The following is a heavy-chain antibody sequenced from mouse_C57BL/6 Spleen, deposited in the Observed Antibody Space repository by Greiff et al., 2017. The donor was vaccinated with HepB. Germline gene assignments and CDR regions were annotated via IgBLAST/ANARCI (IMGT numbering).Heavy chain of an antibody. CDR3: ARPIYDGYYLYYLDY. J-gene: IGHJ2*01. Sequence: QVQLLQPGAELVKPGASVKLSCKASGYNFTSYWMQWVKQRPGQGLEWIGEIDPSDSYTNYNHKFKGKATLTVDTSSSTAYMQLSSLTSEDSAVYYCARPIYDGYYLYYLDYWGQGTTLTVSS. CDR1: GYNFTSYW. CDR2: IDPSDSYT. D-gene: IGHD2-3*01. V-gene: IGHV1-50*01.